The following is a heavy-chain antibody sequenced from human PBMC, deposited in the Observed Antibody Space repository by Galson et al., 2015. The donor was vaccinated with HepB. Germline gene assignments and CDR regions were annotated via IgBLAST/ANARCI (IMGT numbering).Heavy chain of an antibody. D-gene: IGHD4-17*01. V-gene: IGHV3-30-3*01. Sequence: SLRLSCAASGFTFSSYAMHWVRQAPGKGLEWVAVISYDGSNKYYADSVKGRFTISRDNSKNTLYLQMNSLRAEDTAVYYCARDKGADYGVLNYGMDVWGQGTTVTVSS. CDR3: ARDKGADYGVLNYGMDV. CDR1: GFTFSSYA. CDR2: ISYDGSNK. J-gene: IGHJ6*02.